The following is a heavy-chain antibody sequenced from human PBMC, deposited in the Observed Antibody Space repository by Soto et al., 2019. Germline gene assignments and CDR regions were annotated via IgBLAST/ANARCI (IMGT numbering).Heavy chain of an antibody. CDR1: GGSISSYY. D-gene: IGHD2-2*01. V-gene: IGHV4-4*07. CDR2: IYTSGST. J-gene: IGHJ4*02. CDR3: ARACSSNSCYDVFDY. Sequence: SETLSLNCTVSGGSISSYYWSWIRQPAGKGLEWIGRIYTSGSTNYNPSLKSRVTMSVDTSKNQFSLKLSSVTAADTAVYYCARACSSNSCYDVFDYWGQGTLVTVSS.